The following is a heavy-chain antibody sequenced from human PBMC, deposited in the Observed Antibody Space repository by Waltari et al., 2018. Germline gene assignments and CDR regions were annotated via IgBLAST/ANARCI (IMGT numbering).Heavy chain of an antibody. CDR3: ARRVVTTGGVDY. D-gene: IGHD2-21*02. Sequence: QLQLQESGPRLVRPSETLSLTCTVSGGSISSTTYYWAWIRQTPGKGREWIGYIHYSGNTYYNPSLRSRVTISVDTSKNQFSLNLRSVTAADTAVYYCARRVVTTGGVDYWGQGTLVTVSS. CDR2: IHYSGNT. V-gene: IGHV4-39*07. J-gene: IGHJ4*02. CDR1: GGSISSTTYY.